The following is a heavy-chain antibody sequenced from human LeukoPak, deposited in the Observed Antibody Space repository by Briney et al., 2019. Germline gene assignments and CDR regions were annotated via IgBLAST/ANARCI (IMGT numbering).Heavy chain of an antibody. V-gene: IGHV3-48*03. CDR1: GFSFSSYE. Sequence: GGSLRLSCAAYGFSFSSYEMNWVRQAPGKGLEWVSYISSSGSAIYYAGSVKGRFTISRDNAKNSLYLQMNSLRAEDTAVYYCAELGITMIGGVWGKGTTVTISS. CDR3: AELGITMIGGV. D-gene: IGHD3-10*02. CDR2: ISSSGSAI. J-gene: IGHJ6*04.